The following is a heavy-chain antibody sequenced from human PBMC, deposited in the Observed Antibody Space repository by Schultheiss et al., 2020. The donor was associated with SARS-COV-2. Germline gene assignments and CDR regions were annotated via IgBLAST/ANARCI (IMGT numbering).Heavy chain of an antibody. CDR3: ARDQDYGRNAFDI. V-gene: IGHV4-38-2*02. D-gene: IGHD4/OR15-4a*01. CDR1: GSSITGFF. Sequence: SQTLSLTCSVSGSSITGFFWTWIRQPPGKGLEWIGSINHSGSTYYNPSLKSRGTISVDTSKKQFSLRLNSVTAADTAVYYCARDQDYGRNAFDIWGQGTMVTVSS. CDR2: INHSGST. J-gene: IGHJ3*02.